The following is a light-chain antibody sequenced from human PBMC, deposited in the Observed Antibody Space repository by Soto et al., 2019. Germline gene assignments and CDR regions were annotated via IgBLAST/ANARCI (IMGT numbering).Light chain of an antibody. CDR1: YSDVGGYNY. Sequence: QSALTQPAFVSGSPGQSITISCTVTYSDVGGYNYVSWFQQHPGKAPQLIIYEVSNRPLGISNRFSASKSGNTASLTISGLQAEDEADYYCGSYTDSNSPWVFGGGTKLTVL. V-gene: IGLV2-14*01. J-gene: IGLJ3*02. CDR3: GSYTDSNSPWV. CDR2: EVS.